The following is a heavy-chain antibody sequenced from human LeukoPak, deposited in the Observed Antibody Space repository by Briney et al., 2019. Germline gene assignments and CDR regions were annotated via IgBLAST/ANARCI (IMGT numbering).Heavy chain of an antibody. CDR3: ARIELIRRFYYYYYYMDV. CDR1: GYTFTSYG. Sequence: GASVKVSCKASGYTFTSYGISWVRQAPGQGLEWMGWISAYNGNTNYAQKLQGRVTMTTDTSTSTAYMELRSLRSDDTAVYYCARIELIRRFYYYYYYMDVWGKGTTVTISS. D-gene: IGHD3-3*01. J-gene: IGHJ6*03. CDR2: ISAYNGNT. V-gene: IGHV1-18*01.